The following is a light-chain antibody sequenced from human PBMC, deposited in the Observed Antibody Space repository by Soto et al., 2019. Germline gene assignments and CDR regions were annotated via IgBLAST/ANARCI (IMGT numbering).Light chain of an antibody. Sequence: DIQMTQSPSSLSASVGDRVTITCQASQDISNYLNWYQQKPGKAPKLLIYDASNLESGVPSRFSGSGSGTEFTLTISSLQPDDFATYYCQQYDSVLGTFGPGTKVDIK. J-gene: IGKJ1*01. CDR3: QQYDSVLGT. CDR1: QDISNY. V-gene: IGKV1-33*01. CDR2: DAS.